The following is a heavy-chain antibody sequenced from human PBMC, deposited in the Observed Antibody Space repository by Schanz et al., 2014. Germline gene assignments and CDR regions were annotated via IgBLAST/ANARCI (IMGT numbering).Heavy chain of an antibody. CDR1: GFTFADYA. V-gene: IGHV3-9*01. CDR2: ISWNGAGI. D-gene: IGHD3-9*01. CDR3: ATTPQVENDPLTGYLAFDS. J-gene: IGHJ4*02. Sequence: DVQLVESGGGLVQPGRSLRLSCAASGFTFADYAMHWVRQAPGKGLEWVSGISWNGAGIGYADSVKGRFTISRDNAKNSLYLQMNSVTAEATAMYYCATTPQVENDPLTGYLAFDSWGLGTLVTVSS.